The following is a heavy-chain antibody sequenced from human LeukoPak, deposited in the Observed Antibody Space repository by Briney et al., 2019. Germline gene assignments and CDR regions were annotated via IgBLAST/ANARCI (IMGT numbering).Heavy chain of an antibody. CDR2: ISYDGSNK. V-gene: IGHV3-30*18. CDR1: GFTFSSYG. CDR3: GKVSQGRVDKKGGLDY. Sequence: GRSLRLSCAASGFTFSSYGMHWVRQAPGKGLEWVAVISYDGSNKYYADSVKGRFTISRDNSKNTLYLQMNSLRAEDTVVYYCGKVSQGRVDKKGGLDYGGRGPRVTVSS. J-gene: IGHJ4*02. D-gene: IGHD1-26*01.